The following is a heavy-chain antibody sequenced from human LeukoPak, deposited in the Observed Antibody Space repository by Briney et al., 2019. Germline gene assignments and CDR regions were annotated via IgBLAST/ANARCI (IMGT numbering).Heavy chain of an antibody. CDR2: IYNSGST. J-gene: IGHJ4*02. D-gene: IGHD3-22*01. CDR1: GGSFSGYY. V-gene: IGHV4-59*01. CDR3: ARAALYFDSSAYSYYFDY. Sequence: SETLSLTCAVYGGSFSGYYWSWIRQPPGKGLEWIGYIYNSGSTNYNPSLRSRVTMSVDPSKNQFSLRLSSVTAADTAVYFCARAALYFDSSAYSYYFDYWGQGTLVTVSS.